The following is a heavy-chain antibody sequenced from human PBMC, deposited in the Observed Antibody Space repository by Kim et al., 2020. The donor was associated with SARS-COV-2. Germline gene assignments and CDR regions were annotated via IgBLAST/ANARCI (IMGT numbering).Heavy chain of an antibody. Sequence: QKFQGRVTITADESTSTAYMELSSLRSEDTAVYYCARVPLGSGSHGWFDPWGQGTLVTVSS. J-gene: IGHJ5*02. D-gene: IGHD3-10*01. V-gene: IGHV1-69*01. CDR3: ARVPLGSGSHGWFDP.